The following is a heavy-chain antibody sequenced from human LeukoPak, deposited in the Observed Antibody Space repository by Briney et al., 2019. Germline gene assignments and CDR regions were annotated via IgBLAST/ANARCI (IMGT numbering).Heavy chain of an antibody. D-gene: IGHD3-22*01. CDR1: GFTFTSSA. J-gene: IGHJ4*02. V-gene: IGHV1-58*01. Sequence: GTSVKVSCKASGFTFTSSAVQWVRQARGQRLEWIGWIVVGSGNTNYAQKFQERVTITRDMSTSTAYMELSSLRSEDTAVYYCAADAPSWGDSSGYYLPDYWGQGTLVTVSS. CDR3: AADAPSWGDSSGYYLPDY. CDR2: IVVGSGNT.